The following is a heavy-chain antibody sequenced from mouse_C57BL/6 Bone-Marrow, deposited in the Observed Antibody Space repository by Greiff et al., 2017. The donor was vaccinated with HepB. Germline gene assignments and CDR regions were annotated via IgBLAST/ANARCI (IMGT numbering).Heavy chain of an antibody. CDR3: ARLDWFAY. V-gene: IGHV2-2*01. CDR2: IWSGGST. CDR1: GFSLTSYG. Sequence: QVQLQQSGPGLVQPSQCLSITCTVSGFSLTSYGVHWVRQSPGKGLEWLGVIWSGGSTDYNAAFISRLSNSKDNSKSQVFFKMNSLQADDTAIYYCARLDWFAYWGQGTLVTVSA. J-gene: IGHJ3*01.